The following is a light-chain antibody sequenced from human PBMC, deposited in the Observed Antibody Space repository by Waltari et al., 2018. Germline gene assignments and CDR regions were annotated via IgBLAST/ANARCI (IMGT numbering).Light chain of an antibody. V-gene: IGLV2-23*01. Sequence: QSALTQPASVSGSLRQSITIPCTGTSSDVGYFGLVSWYQQHPGRAPKVIIYEGNKRPSGVSDRFSGSKSGSTASLTIAGLQAADEADYYCCSYADFGTWVFGGGTKVTVL. J-gene: IGLJ3*02. CDR1: SSDVGYFGL. CDR2: EGN. CDR3: CSYADFGTWV.